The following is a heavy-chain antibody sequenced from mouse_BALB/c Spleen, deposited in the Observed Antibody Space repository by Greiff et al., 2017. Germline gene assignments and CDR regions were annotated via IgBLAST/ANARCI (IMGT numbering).Heavy chain of an antibody. D-gene: IGHD1-1*01. J-gene: IGHJ2*01. CDR1: GYAFTNYL. Sequence: QVQLQQSGAELVRPGTSVKVSCKASGYAFTNYLIEWVKQRPGQGLEWIGVINPGSGGTNYNEKFKGKATLTADKSSSTAYMQLSSLTSDDSAVYFCARSGYYGSSGYYFDYWGQGTTLTVSS. CDR2: INPGSGGT. CDR3: ARSGYYGSSGYYFDY. V-gene: IGHV1-54*01.